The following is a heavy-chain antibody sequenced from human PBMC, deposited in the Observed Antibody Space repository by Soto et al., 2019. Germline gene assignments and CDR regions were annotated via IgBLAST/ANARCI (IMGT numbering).Heavy chain of an antibody. CDR3: ARDGVAATTGISDY. V-gene: IGHV1-18*01. Sequence: ASVKVSCKASGYTFTSYAISWVRQAPGQGLEWMGWINVYNGNTKYAQKFQGRATMTTDTSTSTVYMELSSLTSDDTAVYYCARDGVAATTGISDYWGQGTLVTVSS. CDR1: GYTFTSYA. CDR2: INVYNGNT. J-gene: IGHJ4*02. D-gene: IGHD4-4*01.